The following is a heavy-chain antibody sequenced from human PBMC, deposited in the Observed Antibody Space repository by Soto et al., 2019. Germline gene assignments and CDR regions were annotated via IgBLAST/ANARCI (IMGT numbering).Heavy chain of an antibody. Sequence: ASVKVSCKASGYTFSGHYIHWVRQAPGQGLEWMGWINPNSGGTNYAQKFQGRVTITADESTSTAYMELSSLRSEDTAVYYCARESRFFGGGSCFSPPVFDPWGQGTRVPVPS. CDR2: INPNSGGT. D-gene: IGHD2-15*01. V-gene: IGHV1-2*02. J-gene: IGHJ5*02. CDR3: ARESRFFGGGSCFSPPVFDP. CDR1: GYTFSGHY.